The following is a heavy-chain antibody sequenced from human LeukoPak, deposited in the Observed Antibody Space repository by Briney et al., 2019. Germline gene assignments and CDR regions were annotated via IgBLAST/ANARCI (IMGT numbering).Heavy chain of an antibody. CDR3: AREGDYDYVWGSYPWGY. V-gene: IGHV4-34*01. CDR1: GGSFSGYY. CDR2: INHSGST. Sequence: SETLSLTCAVYGGSFSGYYWSWIRLPPGKGLEWIGEINHSGSTNYNPSLKSRVTISVDTSKNQFSLKLSSVTAADTAVYYCAREGDYDYVWGSYPWGYWGQGTLVTVSS. D-gene: IGHD3-16*02. J-gene: IGHJ4*02.